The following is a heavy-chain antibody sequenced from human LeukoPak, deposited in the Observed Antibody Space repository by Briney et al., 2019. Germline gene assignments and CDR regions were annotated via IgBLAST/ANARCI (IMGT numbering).Heavy chain of an antibody. J-gene: IGHJ6*02. CDR3: TRGLGREPSPYYGMDV. V-gene: IGHV3-21*01. Sequence: GGSLRLSCAASGFIFSSYNMNWVRQAPGKGLEWVSSISNGGGYIYYEDSVKGRFTISRDNAKNSLYLQMNSLRAEDTAVYYCTRGLGREPSPYYGMDVWGQGTTVTVSS. CDR1: GFIFSSYN. D-gene: IGHD1-26*01. CDR2: ISNGGGYI.